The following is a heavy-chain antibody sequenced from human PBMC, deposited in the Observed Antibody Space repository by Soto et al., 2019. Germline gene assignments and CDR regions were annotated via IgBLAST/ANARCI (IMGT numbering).Heavy chain of an antibody. V-gene: IGHV3-23*01. CDR1: GFTFSSYA. J-gene: IGHJ3*02. Sequence: EVQRLESGGGLVQPGGSLGLSCAASGFTFSSYAMSWFRQAPGKGLEWVSAISGSGGSTYYADSVKGRFTISRDNSKNTLYLQMNSLRAEDTAVYYCAKATSEYSSSSGAFDIWGQGTMVTVSS. D-gene: IGHD6-6*01. CDR2: ISGSGGST. CDR3: AKATSEYSSSSGAFDI.